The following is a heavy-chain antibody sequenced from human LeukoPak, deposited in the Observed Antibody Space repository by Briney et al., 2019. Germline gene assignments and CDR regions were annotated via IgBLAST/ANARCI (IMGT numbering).Heavy chain of an antibody. CDR1: GFIFNNCD. D-gene: IGHD6-19*01. CDR2: ISWNSGSI. CDR3: AKDNRRHYTSGPNPDSLH. Sequence: PGGSLRLSCADSGFIFNNCDMHWVRQPPGKGLEWVSGISWNSGSIDYVDSVKGRFTISRDNAKNSLYLQMNSLRVEDTAFYYCAKDNRRHYTSGPNPDSLHWGQGALVTVSS. J-gene: IGHJ4*02. V-gene: IGHV3-9*01.